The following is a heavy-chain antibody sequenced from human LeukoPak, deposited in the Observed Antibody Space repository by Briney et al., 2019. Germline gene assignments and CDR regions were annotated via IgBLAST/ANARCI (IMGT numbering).Heavy chain of an antibody. Sequence: ASVKVSCKASGYTFTSYGICWVRQAPGQGLEWMGWISTYNGKTNYAQKIQGRVTMTTDTSTSTAYMELRSLRSDDTAVYYCAKVDCSSTSCYLGYFDYWGQGTLVTVSS. CDR3: AKVDCSSTSCYLGYFDY. J-gene: IGHJ4*02. V-gene: IGHV1-18*01. D-gene: IGHD2-2*01. CDR2: ISTYNGKT. CDR1: GYTFTSYG.